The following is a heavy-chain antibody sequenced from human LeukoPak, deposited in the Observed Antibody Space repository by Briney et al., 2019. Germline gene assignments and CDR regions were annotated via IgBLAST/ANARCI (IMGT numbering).Heavy chain of an antibody. CDR1: GYTFASYG. V-gene: IGHV1-18*01. CDR3: ESGEQWLAALGTDY. D-gene: IGHD6-19*01. Sequence: GASVKLCCKASGYTFASYGISLVRQAPGQGLEWMGWISAYNGNTNYAQKLQGRVTMTTDTSTSTAYMELRSLRSDDTAVYYCESGEQWLAALGTDYWGQGTLVTVSS. J-gene: IGHJ4*02. CDR2: ISAYNGNT.